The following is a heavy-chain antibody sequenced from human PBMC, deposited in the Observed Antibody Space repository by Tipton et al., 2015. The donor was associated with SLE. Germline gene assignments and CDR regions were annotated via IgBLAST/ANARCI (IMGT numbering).Heavy chain of an antibody. CDR2: IYYSGST. CDR3: ARGEVAGPNWYFDL. J-gene: IGHJ2*01. D-gene: IGHD6-19*01. V-gene: IGHV4-59*08. Sequence: TLSLTCTVSGGSISSHYWSWIRQPPGKGLEWIGSIYYSGSTNYNPSLKSRVTISVDTSKNQFSLKLSSVTAADTAVYYCARGEVAGPNWYFDLWGRGTLVTVSS. CDR1: GGSISSHY.